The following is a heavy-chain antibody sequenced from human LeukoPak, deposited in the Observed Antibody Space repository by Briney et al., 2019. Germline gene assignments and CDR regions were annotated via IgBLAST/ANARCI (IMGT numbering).Heavy chain of an antibody. CDR2: IWHDGSNK. CDR3: ARDTTWFGELSPDY. J-gene: IGHJ4*02. Sequence: GRSLRLSCAASGFTFSSYGMHWVRQAPGKGLEWVAVIWHDGSNKYYADSVKGRFTISRDNSKNTLYLQMNSLRAEDTAVYYCARDTTWFGELSPDYWGQGTLVTVSS. CDR1: GFTFSSYG. D-gene: IGHD3-10*01. V-gene: IGHV3-33*01.